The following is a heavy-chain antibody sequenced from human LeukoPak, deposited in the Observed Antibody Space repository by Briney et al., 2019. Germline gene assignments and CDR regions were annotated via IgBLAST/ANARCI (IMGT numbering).Heavy chain of an antibody. J-gene: IGHJ4*02. V-gene: IGHV3-23*01. D-gene: IGHD3-10*01. CDR1: GFTFSSYA. CDR3: ARERGHGSGSYRWDY. CDR2: ISGSGGST. Sequence: GGSLRLSCAASGFTFSSYAMSWVRQAPGKGLEWVSAISGSGGSTYYADSVKGRFTISRDNAKNSLYLQMNSLRAEDTAVYYCARERGHGSGSYRWDYWGQGTLVTVSS.